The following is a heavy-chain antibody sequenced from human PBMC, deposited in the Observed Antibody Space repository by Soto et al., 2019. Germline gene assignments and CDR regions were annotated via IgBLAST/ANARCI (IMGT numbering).Heavy chain of an antibody. J-gene: IGHJ4*02. CDR3: ARGELGRDYYFDY. CDR1: GGSVSYGDYY. CDR2: IYYSGSI. Sequence: KPSETLSLTCTVSGGSVSYGDYYWSWIRQPPGKGLEWLGYIYYSGSIYYNPSLKSRATISADTSKNQFSLRLSSVTAADTAVYYCARGELGRDYYFDYWGQGTLVTV. D-gene: IGHD1-26*01. V-gene: IGHV4-30-4*01.